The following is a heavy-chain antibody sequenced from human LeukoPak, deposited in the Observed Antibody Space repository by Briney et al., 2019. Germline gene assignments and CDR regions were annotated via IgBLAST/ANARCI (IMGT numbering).Heavy chain of an antibody. J-gene: IGHJ4*02. Sequence: KSSETLSLTCAVYGGSFSGYYWSWIRQPPGKGLEWIGEINHSGSTNYNPSLKSRVTISVDTSKNQFSLKLSSVTAADTAVYYCARPSGRYYGSGSYYNWGQGTLVTVSS. D-gene: IGHD3-10*01. V-gene: IGHV4-34*01. CDR1: GGSFSGYY. CDR2: INHSGST. CDR3: ARPSGRYYGSGSYYN.